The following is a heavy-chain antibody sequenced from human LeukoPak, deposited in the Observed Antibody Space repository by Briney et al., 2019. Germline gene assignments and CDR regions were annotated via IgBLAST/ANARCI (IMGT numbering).Heavy chain of an antibody. Sequence: GGSLRLSCAASGFTFSTYGIHWVRQAPGKGLEWVAFIRYDGNNKYYAESLKGRFTISRDNSKNTLYLQMNSLRAEDTAVYYCAKDSKRWKTYYYASGSYYFDYWGQGTLVTVSS. CDR1: GFTFSTYG. V-gene: IGHV3-30*02. CDR3: AKDSKRWKTYYYASGSYYFDY. D-gene: IGHD3-10*01. J-gene: IGHJ4*02. CDR2: IRYDGNNK.